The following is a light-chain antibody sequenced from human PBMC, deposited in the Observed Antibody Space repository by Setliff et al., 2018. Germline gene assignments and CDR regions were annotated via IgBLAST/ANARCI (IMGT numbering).Light chain of an antibody. J-gene: IGLJ2*01. Sequence: QSALTQPASVSGSTGQSITISCTGTSSDVGAYNYVSWYQRHPGEAPKLLLYDVSNRPSGISNRFSGSKSGSTASLTITGLQAEDEADYFCSSCTSTRTVIFGGGTK. CDR2: DVS. CDR1: SSDVGAYNY. CDR3: SSCTSTRTVI. V-gene: IGLV2-14*03.